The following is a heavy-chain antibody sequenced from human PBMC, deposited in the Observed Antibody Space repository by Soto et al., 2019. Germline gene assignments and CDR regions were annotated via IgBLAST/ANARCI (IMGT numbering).Heavy chain of an antibody. V-gene: IGHV3-53*01. CDR2: IYSGGST. Sequence: PGGSLSLSCAASGFTVSSNYMSWVRQAPGKGLEWVSVIYSGGSTYYADSVKGRFTISRDNSKNTLYLQMNSLRAEDTAVYYCAREDYYASSGYWGGMDVWGQGTTVTVSS. J-gene: IGHJ6*02. CDR3: AREDYYASSGYWGGMDV. D-gene: IGHD3-22*01. CDR1: GFTVSSNY.